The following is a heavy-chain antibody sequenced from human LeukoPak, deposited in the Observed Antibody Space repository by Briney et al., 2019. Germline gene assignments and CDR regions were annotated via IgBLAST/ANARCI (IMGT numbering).Heavy chain of an antibody. CDR1: GFTFSSYG. V-gene: IGHV3-30*18. J-gene: IGHJ4*02. CDR2: ISYDGSNK. D-gene: IGHD2-21*02. CDR3: AKDLVTVLDY. Sequence: PGRSLRLSCAASGFTFSSYGMHWVRQAPGKGLEWVAVISYDGSNKYCADSVKGRFTISRDNSKNTLYLQMNSLRAEDTAVYYCAKDLVTVLDYWGQGTLVAVSS.